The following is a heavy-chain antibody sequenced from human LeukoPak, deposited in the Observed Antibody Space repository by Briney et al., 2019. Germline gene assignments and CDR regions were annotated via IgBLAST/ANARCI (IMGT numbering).Heavy chain of an antibody. CDR3: ARLFAVTTKRDY. CDR2: IYYSGST. D-gene: IGHD4-17*01. CDR1: GGSISSSSYY. J-gene: IGHJ4*02. Sequence: SQTLSLTRTVSGGSISSSSYYWGWIRQPPGKGLEWIGSIYYSGSTYYNPSLKSRVTISVDTSKNQFSLKLSSVTAADTAVYYCARLFAVTTKRDYWGQGTLVTVSS. V-gene: IGHV4-39*01.